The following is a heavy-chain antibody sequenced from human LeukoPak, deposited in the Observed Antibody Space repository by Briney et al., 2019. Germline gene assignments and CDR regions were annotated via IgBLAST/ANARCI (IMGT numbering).Heavy chain of an antibody. CDR1: GFTFSSYS. V-gene: IGHV3-48*01. CDR3: ARGLNYGSGSTVEGY. J-gene: IGHJ4*02. Sequence: PGGSLRLSCAASGFTFSSYSMNWVRQAPGKGLEWVSYISSSSSTIYYADSVKGRFTISRDNAKNSLYLQMNSLRAEDTAVYYCARGLNYGSGSTVEGYWGQGTLVTVSS. D-gene: IGHD3-10*01. CDR2: ISSSSSTI.